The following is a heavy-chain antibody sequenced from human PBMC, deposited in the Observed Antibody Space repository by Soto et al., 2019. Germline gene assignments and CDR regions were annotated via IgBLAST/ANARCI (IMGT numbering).Heavy chain of an antibody. CDR1: GYTFTVYY. CDR2: INPKSGGT. Sequence: QVQLVQSGAEVKKPGASVNVSCKASGYTFTVYYMHWVRQAPGQGLEWMGGINPKSGGTMYPQKFQGRVNMTWDTSISTAYMALTRLRSDDTAVYYCARDLAKGGGSAGFDYWGQVTLVTVSS. J-gene: IGHJ4*02. CDR3: ARDLAKGGGSAGFDY. V-gene: IGHV1-2*02. D-gene: IGHD1-26*01.